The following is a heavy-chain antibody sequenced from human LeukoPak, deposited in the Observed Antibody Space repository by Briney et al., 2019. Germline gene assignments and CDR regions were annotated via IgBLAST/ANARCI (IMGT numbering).Heavy chain of an antibody. D-gene: IGHD4-17*01. CDR3: ATRMTTVTTPRSDYFDY. CDR2: IIPIFGTA. CDR1: GGTFSSYA. J-gene: IGHJ4*02. V-gene: IGHV1-69*05. Sequence: VASVKVSCKASGGTFSSYAISWVRQAPGQGLEWMGGIIPIFGTANYAQKFQGRVTITTDESTSTAYMELSSLRSEDTAVYYCATRMTTVTTPRSDYFDYWGQGTLVTVSS.